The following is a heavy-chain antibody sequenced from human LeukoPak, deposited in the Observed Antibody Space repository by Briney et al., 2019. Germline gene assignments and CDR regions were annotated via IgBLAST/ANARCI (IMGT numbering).Heavy chain of an antibody. V-gene: IGHV4-39*07. CDR1: AGSISSSSYY. D-gene: IGHD5-12*01. CDR3: ARDGYSGYDDDGGFDY. CDR2: IYYSGYT. J-gene: IGHJ4*02. Sequence: PSETLSLTCTVSAGSISSSSYYWAWIRQPPGKGLEWIGSIYYSGYTSYNPSLKSRVTISVDTSRNQFSLKLNSVTAADMAIYYCARDGYSGYDDDGGFDYWGQGTLVTVSS.